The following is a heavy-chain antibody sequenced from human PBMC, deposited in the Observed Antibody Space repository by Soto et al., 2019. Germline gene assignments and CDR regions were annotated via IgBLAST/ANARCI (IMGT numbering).Heavy chain of an antibody. CDR1: GGSISSSSYY. Sequence: PSETLSLTCTVSGGSISSSSYYWGWIRQPPGKGLEWIGSIYYSGSTYYHPSLKSRVTISVDTSKNQFSLKLSSVTAADTAVYYCARDFGYGDSRGSFDYWGQGTLVTVSS. D-gene: IGHD4-17*01. V-gene: IGHV4-39*02. J-gene: IGHJ4*02. CDR2: IYYSGST. CDR3: ARDFGYGDSRGSFDY.